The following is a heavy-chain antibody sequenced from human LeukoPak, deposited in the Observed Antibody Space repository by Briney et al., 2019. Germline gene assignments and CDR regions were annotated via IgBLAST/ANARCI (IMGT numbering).Heavy chain of an antibody. CDR2: MHYSGST. Sequence: SEPLSLTCSVSGGSITKNGYYWGWIRQSPGTGLEWIGSMHYSGSTYYNPSLNSRVTISVDTSKNQFSLKLTSVTAADTAVYYCCGSGWFAGPFGYWGQGALVTVSS. CDR1: GGSITKNGYY. V-gene: IGHV4-39*07. J-gene: IGHJ4*02. CDR3: CGSGWFAGPFGY. D-gene: IGHD6-19*01.